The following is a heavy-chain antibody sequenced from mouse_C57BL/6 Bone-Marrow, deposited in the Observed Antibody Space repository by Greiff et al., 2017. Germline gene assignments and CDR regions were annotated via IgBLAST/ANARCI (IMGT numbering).Heavy chain of an antibody. CDR1: GYAFSSYW. V-gene: IGHV1-80*01. Sequence: VQLQQSGAELVKPGASVKISCKASGYAFSSYWMNWVKQRPGKGLEWIGQIYPGDGDTNYNGKFKGKATLTADKSSSTASMQLSSLTSEDSAVYFCARPLYDYDLAWFAYWGQGTLVTVSA. CDR2: IYPGDGDT. J-gene: IGHJ3*01. CDR3: ARPLYDYDLAWFAY. D-gene: IGHD2-4*01.